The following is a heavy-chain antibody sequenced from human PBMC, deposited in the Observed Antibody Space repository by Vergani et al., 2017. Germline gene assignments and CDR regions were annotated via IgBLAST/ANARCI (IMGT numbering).Heavy chain of an antibody. CDR2: IQYDGSNK. CDR3: AKDLPRIVVVPAASPGWYFDL. J-gene: IGHJ2*01. D-gene: IGHD2-2*01. CDR1: GFTFSNYG. Sequence: QVQLVESGGGVVQPGGSLRLSCAASGFTFSNYGIHWVRQAPGKGLEWVAFIQYDGSNKYYADSVKGRFTISRDNSKNTLYLQMNSLRAEDTAVYYCAKDLPRIVVVPAASPGWYFDLWGRGTLVTVSS. V-gene: IGHV3-30*02.